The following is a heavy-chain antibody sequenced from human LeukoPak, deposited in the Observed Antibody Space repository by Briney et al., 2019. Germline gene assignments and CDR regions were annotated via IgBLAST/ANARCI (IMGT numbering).Heavy chain of an antibody. CDR2: ISASGDRT. CDR1: GFTFSSYA. D-gene: IGHD2-15*01. V-gene: IGHV3-23*01. J-gene: IGHJ4*02. Sequence: GGSLRLSCAASGFTFSSYAISWVRQAPGRGLEWVSAISASGDRTYYADSVKGRFTISRDNSKNTLYLQMNSLRAEDTAVYYCAKDKLEGAATPDYWGQGALVTVSA. CDR3: AKDKLEGAATPDY.